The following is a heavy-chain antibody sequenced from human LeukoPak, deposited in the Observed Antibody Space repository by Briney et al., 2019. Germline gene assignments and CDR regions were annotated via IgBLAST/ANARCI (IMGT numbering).Heavy chain of an antibody. Sequence: GGSLRLSCAASGFTFSTYGMHCVRQAPGKGLEGVAVISNDGSNKYFGDSVKGRITISRDNSKNTVNLQLNSLSTEDPAVYYCAKDHHGSGTIDYWGQGTLVTVSS. J-gene: IGHJ4*02. CDR3: AKDHHGSGTIDY. V-gene: IGHV3-30*18. D-gene: IGHD3-10*01. CDR1: GFTFSTYG. CDR2: ISNDGSNK.